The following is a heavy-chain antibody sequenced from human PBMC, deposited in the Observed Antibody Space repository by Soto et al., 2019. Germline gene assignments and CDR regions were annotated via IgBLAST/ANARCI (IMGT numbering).Heavy chain of an antibody. CDR1: SGSISSSTYH. CDR2: IYFSGTT. J-gene: IGHJ4*02. V-gene: IGHV4-39*01. CDR3: AAEISSAGHY. D-gene: IGHD6-13*01. Sequence: SETLSLTCTVSSGSISSSTYHWAWIRQPPGKGLEWIGSIYFSGTTYYSPSLKTRVTLFVDTSRNQFSLKLTSVTAADTAVYYCAAEISSAGHYWGQGTLVTVSS.